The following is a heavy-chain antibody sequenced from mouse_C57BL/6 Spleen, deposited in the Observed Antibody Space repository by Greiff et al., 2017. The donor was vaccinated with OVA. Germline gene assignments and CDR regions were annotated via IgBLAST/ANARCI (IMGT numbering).Heavy chain of an antibody. CDR3: TRPPLRGYAMDY. Sequence: LQQSGEGLVKPGGSLKLSCAASGFTFSSYAMSWVRQTPEKRLEWVAYISSGGDYIYYADTVKGLFTISRDNARNTLYLQMSSLKSEDTAMYYCTRPPLRGYAMDYWGQGTSVTVSS. CDR1: GFTFSSYA. J-gene: IGHJ4*01. D-gene: IGHD2-12*01. V-gene: IGHV5-9-1*02. CDR2: ISSGGDYI.